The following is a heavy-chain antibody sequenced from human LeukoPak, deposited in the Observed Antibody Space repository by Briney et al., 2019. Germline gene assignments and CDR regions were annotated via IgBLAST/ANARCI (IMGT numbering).Heavy chain of an antibody. J-gene: IGHJ4*02. CDR1: GGSISGYY. D-gene: IGHD2-2*01. V-gene: IGHV4-59*01. CDR3: ARVAPGVVPAAMPDY. CDR2: IYYSGST. Sequence: SETLSLTCTVSGGSISGYYWNWIRQPPGKGLEWIGYIYYSGSTNYNPSLKSRVTISVDTSKNQFSLKLSSVTAADTAVYYCARVAPGVVPAAMPDYWGQGTLVTVSS.